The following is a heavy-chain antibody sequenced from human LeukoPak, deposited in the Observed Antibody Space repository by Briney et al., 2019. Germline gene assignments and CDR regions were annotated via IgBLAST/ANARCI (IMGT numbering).Heavy chain of an antibody. D-gene: IGHD3-10*01. Sequence: GESLKISCKGSGYSFSSHWIAWVRQVPGKGLEWMGIIYPGDSDTRYSPSFQGQVTISADKSISTAYLQWGSLKASDTAMYYCARHGGFGYYGSGSRDYWGQGTLVTVSS. CDR3: ARHGGFGYYGSGSRDY. V-gene: IGHV5-51*01. CDR2: IYPGDSDT. CDR1: GYSFSSHW. J-gene: IGHJ4*02.